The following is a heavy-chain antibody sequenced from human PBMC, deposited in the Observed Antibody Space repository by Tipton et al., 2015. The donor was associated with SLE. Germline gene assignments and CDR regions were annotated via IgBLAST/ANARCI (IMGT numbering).Heavy chain of an antibody. Sequence: TLSLTCAVYGGSFSGYYWSWIRQPPGKGLEWTGEINHSGSTNYNPSLKSRVTISVDTSKNQFSLKLSSVTAADTAVYYCARGLSPLHYTPAYWGQGTLVTVSS. D-gene: IGHD3-3*01. J-gene: IGHJ4*02. CDR3: ARGLSPLHYTPAY. V-gene: IGHV4-34*01. CDR2: INHSGST. CDR1: GGSFSGYY.